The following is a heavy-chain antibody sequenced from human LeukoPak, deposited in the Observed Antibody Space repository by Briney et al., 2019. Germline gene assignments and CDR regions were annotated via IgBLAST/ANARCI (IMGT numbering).Heavy chain of an antibody. J-gene: IGHJ4*02. CDR2: IYYSGST. D-gene: IGHD2-8*02. CDR1: GGSISSYY. Sequence: SETLSLTCTVSGGSISSYYWSWIRQPPGKGLEWIGYIYYSGSTNYNPSLKSRVTISVDTSKNQFSLKLSSVTAADTAVYYCAGIPYWSHYFDYWGQGTLVTVSS. V-gene: IGHV4-59*01. CDR3: AGIPYWSHYFDY.